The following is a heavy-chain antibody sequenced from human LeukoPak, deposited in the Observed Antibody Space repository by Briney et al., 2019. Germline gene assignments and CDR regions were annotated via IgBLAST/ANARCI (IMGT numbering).Heavy chain of an antibody. J-gene: IGHJ6*04. D-gene: IGHD3-10*01. CDR2: ISSNGGST. Sequence: GESLRLSCSASGFTFSSYAMHWVRQAPGKGLEYVSAISSNGGSTYYADSVKGRFTISRDNSKNTLYLQMSSLRAEDTAVYYCVKGRMVRGVTYYYYGMDAWGKGTTVTVSS. V-gene: IGHV3-64D*06. CDR3: VKGRMVRGVTYYYYGMDA. CDR1: GFTFSSYA.